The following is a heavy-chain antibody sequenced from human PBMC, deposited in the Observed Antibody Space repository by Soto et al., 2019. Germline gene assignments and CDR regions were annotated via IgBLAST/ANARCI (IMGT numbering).Heavy chain of an antibody. V-gene: IGHV3-11*05. Sequence: QVQLVESGGGLVKPGGSLRLSCAASGFTFSDYYMSWIRQAPGKGLAWVSYISSSSSYTNYADPVKGRFTISRDNAKNSLYLQMNSLRAEDTAVYYCARVIVGAAESYFDYWGQGTLVTVSS. CDR2: ISSSSSYT. CDR3: ARVIVGAAESYFDY. CDR1: GFTFSDYY. D-gene: IGHD1-26*01. J-gene: IGHJ4*02.